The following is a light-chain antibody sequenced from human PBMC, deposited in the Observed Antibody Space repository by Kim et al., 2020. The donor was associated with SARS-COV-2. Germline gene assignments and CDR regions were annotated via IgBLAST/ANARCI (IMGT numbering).Light chain of an antibody. CDR2: QDS. Sequence: PVLVIYQDSKRPSGIPERFSGSNSANTATLTISGTQAMDEADYYCQAWDSSTHNYVFGAGTKVTVL. V-gene: IGLV3-1*01. CDR3: QAWDSSTHNYV. J-gene: IGLJ1*01.